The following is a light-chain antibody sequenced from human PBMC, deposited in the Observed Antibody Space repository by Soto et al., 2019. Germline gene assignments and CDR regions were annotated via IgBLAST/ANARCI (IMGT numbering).Light chain of an antibody. J-gene: IGKJ1*01. Sequence: EIVLTQSPATLSLSPGERATLSCRASQSVSSYLAWYQQKPGQAPRLLIYGASTRATGIPGRFRGSGSGTEFTLTTSRLEPEDSAVYYCQQYGSSPTWTFGQGTKVDIK. CDR3: QQYGSSPTWT. V-gene: IGKV3-20*01. CDR1: QSVSSY. CDR2: GAS.